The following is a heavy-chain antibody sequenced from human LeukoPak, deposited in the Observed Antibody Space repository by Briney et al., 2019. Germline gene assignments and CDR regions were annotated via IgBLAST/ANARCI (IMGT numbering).Heavy chain of an antibody. CDR2: ISSNGGST. V-gene: IGHV3-64*01. CDR1: GFTFSSYA. Sequence: PGGSLRLSCAASGFTFSSYAMHWVRQAPGKGLEYVSAISSNGGSTYYANSVKGRFTISRDNSKNTLYLQMGSLRAEDMAVYYCAKDCMGSRYYFDYWGQGTLVTVSS. D-gene: IGHD2-8*01. J-gene: IGHJ4*02. CDR3: AKDCMGSRYYFDY.